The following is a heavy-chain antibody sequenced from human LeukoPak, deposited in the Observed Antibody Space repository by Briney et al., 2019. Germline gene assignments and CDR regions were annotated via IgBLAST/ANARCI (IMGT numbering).Heavy chain of an antibody. J-gene: IGHJ4*02. CDR2: INHSGST. D-gene: IGHD3-22*01. V-gene: IGHV4-34*01. CDR1: GGSFSGYY. CDR3: ARVTSGSSD. Sequence: SETLSLTCAVYGGSFSGYYWSWIRQPPGKGLEWIGEINHSGSTNYNPSLKSRVTISVDTSKNQFSLKLSSVTAADTAVYYCARVTSGSSDWGQGTLVTVSS.